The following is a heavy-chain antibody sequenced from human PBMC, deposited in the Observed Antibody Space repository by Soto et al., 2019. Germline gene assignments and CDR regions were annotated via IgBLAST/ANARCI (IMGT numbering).Heavy chain of an antibody. V-gene: IGHV4-34*01. D-gene: IGHD6-13*01. J-gene: IGHJ1*01. Sequence: SETLSLTCAVYGGSFSGYYWSWIRQPPGKGLGWIGEINHSGSTNYNPSLKSRVTISVDTSKNQFSLKLSSVTAADTAVYYCARAGYSSLFQHWGQGTLVTV. CDR3: ARAGYSSLFQH. CDR2: INHSGST. CDR1: GGSFSGYY.